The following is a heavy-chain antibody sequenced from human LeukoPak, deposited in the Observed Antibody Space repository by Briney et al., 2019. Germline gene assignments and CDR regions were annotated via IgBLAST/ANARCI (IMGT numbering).Heavy chain of an antibody. CDR3: ARVLFPSGPTHCFDP. V-gene: IGHV1-2*02. CDR1: GYIFSGHY. Sequence: ASVKVSCKASGYIFSGHYIQWVRQAPGQGLEWMGWINPASGGTNNVQKFHGRVTMTTDTSISTLYMELNSLRSDDTAVYYCARVLFPSGPTHCFDPWGQGTLVTVSS. J-gene: IGHJ5*02. CDR2: INPASGGT. D-gene: IGHD2-21*01.